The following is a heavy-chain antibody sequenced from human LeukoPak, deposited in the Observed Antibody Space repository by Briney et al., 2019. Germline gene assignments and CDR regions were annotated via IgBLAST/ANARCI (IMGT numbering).Heavy chain of an antibody. J-gene: IGHJ4*02. CDR2: IGIDSGNT. Sequence: GGSLRLSCTASGFPFIEYSMNWVRQAPGKGLEWISYIGIDSGNTKYADSVRGRFTISTDKAKNSLYLQMNSLRVEDTAVYYCARDHNYALDNWGQGTLVSVAS. V-gene: IGHV3-48*01. D-gene: IGHD1-1*01. CDR1: GFPFIEYS. CDR3: ARDHNYALDN.